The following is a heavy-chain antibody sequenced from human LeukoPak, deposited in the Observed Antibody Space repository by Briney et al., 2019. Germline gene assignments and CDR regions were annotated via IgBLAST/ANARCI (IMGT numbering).Heavy chain of an antibody. D-gene: IGHD3-22*01. CDR2: INAGNGNT. CDR3: ARDKFIGYYYDSSGYYPDY. Sequence: GASVKVSCKASGYTFTSYAMHWVRQAPGQRLEWMGWINAGNGNTKYSQKFQGRVTITRDTSASTAYMELSSLRSEDTAVYYCARDKFIGYYYDSSGYYPDYWGQGTLVTVSS. J-gene: IGHJ4*02. V-gene: IGHV1-3*01. CDR1: GYTFTSYA.